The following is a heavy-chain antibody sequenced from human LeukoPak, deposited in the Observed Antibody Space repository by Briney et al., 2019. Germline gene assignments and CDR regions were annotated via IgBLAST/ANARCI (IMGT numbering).Heavy chain of an antibody. CDR2: INHSGST. Sequence: SETLSLTCAVYGGSFSGYYWSWIRQPPGKGLEWIGEINHSGSTNYNPSLKSRVTISVDTSKNQFSLKLSSVTAVDTAVYYCARRVSYSGSYWGIWGQGTMVTVSS. CDR3: ARRVSYSGSYWGI. V-gene: IGHV4-34*01. J-gene: IGHJ3*02. D-gene: IGHD1-26*01. CDR1: GGSFSGYY.